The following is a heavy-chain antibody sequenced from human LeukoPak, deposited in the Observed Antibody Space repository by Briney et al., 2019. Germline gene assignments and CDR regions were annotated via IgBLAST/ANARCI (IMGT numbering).Heavy chain of an antibody. V-gene: IGHV3-23*01. Sequence: GGSLRLSCEASGFIFNKYAMSWVRQAPGKGLEWVSTSSGYGGNTYYADSVKGRFTISRDTPRSTLYLQMNSLRAEDTAVYYCAKDRGYYDSSGEDAFDMWGQGTMVTVSS. CDR2: SSGYGGNT. CDR1: GFIFNKYA. CDR3: AKDRGYYDSSGEDAFDM. D-gene: IGHD3-22*01. J-gene: IGHJ3*02.